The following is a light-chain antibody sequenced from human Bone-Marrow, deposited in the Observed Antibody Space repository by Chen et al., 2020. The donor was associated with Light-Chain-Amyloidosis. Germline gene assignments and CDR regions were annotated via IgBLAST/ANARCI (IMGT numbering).Light chain of an antibody. Sequence: SYVLTQPSSVSVAQGQTATIPCGGNNIGSTSVHWYQQTPGQAPLLVVYDDSDRPSGIPERLSGSNSGNTATLTISRVEAGDEADYYCQVWDRSSDRPVFGGGTKLTVL. CDR1: NIGSTS. CDR2: DDS. CDR3: QVWDRSSDRPV. J-gene: IGLJ3*02. V-gene: IGLV3-21*02.